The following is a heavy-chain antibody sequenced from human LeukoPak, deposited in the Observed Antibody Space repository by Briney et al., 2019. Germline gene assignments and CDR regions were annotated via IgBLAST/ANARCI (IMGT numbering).Heavy chain of an antibody. J-gene: IGHJ4*02. CDR1: GYTFTSYG. CDR3: ARVGGGYSSSYYFDY. CDR2: ISAYNGNT. D-gene: IGHD6-13*01. V-gene: IGHV1-18*01. Sequence: GASVKVSCKASGYTFTSYGISWVRQAPGQGLEWMGWISAYNGNTNHAQKLQGRVTMTTDTSTSTAYMELRSLRSDDTAVYYCARVGGGYSSSYYFDYWGQGTLVTVSS.